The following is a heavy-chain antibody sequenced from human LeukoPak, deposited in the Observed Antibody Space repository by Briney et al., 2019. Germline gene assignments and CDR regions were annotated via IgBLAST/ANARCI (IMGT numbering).Heavy chain of an antibody. CDR2: VHKTGKT. CDR1: TVSGSSGNW. J-gene: IGHJ4*02. D-gene: IGHD6-13*01. V-gene: IGHV4-4*02. CDR3: ARGSDTAAGLY. Sequence: SETLSLTCALSTVSGSSGNWWSWVRQPPGKGLEWIGEVHKTGKTNYNPSLKTRVTISIDASKNQLSLELTSVTAADAAVYYCARGSDTAAGLYWGQGTLVTVSS.